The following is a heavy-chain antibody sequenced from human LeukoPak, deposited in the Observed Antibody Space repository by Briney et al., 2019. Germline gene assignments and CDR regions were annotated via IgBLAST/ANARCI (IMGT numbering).Heavy chain of an antibody. CDR3: ARVKVVAAVYNWFDP. CDR2: IYTSGST. CDR1: GGSISSGNYY. D-gene: IGHD2-15*01. Sequence: SETLSLTCTVSGGSISSGNYYWSWIRQPAGKGLEWIGRIYTSGSTNYNPSLKSRVTISVDTSKNQFSLKLSSVTAADTAVYYCARVKVVAAVYNWFDPWGQGTLVTVSS. V-gene: IGHV4-61*02. J-gene: IGHJ5*02.